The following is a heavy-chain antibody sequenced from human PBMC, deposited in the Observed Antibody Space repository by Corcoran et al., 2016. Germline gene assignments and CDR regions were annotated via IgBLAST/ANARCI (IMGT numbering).Heavy chain of an antibody. J-gene: IGHJ6*02. Sequence: QVQLVESGGGLVKPGGSLRLSCAASGFTFSDYYMSWIRQAPGKGLEWVSYISSSSSYTNYADSVKGRFTISRDNAKNSLYLQMNSLRAEDTAVYYCARDLGYCSSTSCYRGDYYYYGMDVWGQGTTVTVSS. CDR1: GFTFSDYY. D-gene: IGHD2-2*02. V-gene: IGHV3-11*06. CDR3: ARDLGYCSSTSCYRGDYYYYGMDV. CDR2: ISSSSSYT.